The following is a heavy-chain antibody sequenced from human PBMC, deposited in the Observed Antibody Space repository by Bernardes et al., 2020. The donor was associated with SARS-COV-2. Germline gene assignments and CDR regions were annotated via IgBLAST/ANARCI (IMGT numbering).Heavy chain of an antibody. V-gene: IGHV4-39*01. CDR1: GDTISDTNYR. J-gene: IGHJ5*02. CDR2: IDSSGSI. D-gene: IGHD6-19*01. CDR3: AREFTTGWSNLGNRLDP. Sequence: SETLSLRCAVSGDTISDTNYRWAWIRQSPGMGLEWIGNIDSSGSINYNPSLKSRVTMAVDPPKREFSLKLSSVTAADTAVFYCAREFTTGWSNLGNRLDPWGPGILVSVSS.